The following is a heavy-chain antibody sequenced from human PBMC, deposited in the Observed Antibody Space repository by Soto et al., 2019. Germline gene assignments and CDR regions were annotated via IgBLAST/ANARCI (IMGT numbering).Heavy chain of an antibody. CDR2: IIPILGIA. V-gene: IGHV1-69*02. CDR1: GGTFSSYT. Sequence: QVQLVQSGAEVKKPGSSVKVSCKASGGTFSSYTISWVRQAPGQGLEWMGRIIPILGIANYAQKFQGRVTITADKSTSTAYMELSSLRSEDTAVYYCARTNSSSWYKVSYHGMDVWGQGTTVTVSS. J-gene: IGHJ6*02. D-gene: IGHD6-13*01. CDR3: ARTNSSSWYKVSYHGMDV.